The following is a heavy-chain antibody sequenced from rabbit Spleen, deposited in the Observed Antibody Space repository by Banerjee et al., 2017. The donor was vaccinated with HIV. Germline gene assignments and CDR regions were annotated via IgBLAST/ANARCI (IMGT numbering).Heavy chain of an antibody. CDR3: ARDTGTSFSSYGMDL. CDR1: GFSFSSGQY. J-gene: IGHJ6*01. V-gene: IGHV1S40*01. CDR2: IEGGSSSFT. D-gene: IGHD7-1*01. Sequence: QSLEESGGGLVKPGASLTLTCKASGFSFSSGQYMCWVRQAPGKGLEWIACIEGGSSSFTYFASWAKGRFTISKTSSTTVTLQMTSLTVADTATYFCARDTGTSFSSYGMDLWGPGTLVTVS.